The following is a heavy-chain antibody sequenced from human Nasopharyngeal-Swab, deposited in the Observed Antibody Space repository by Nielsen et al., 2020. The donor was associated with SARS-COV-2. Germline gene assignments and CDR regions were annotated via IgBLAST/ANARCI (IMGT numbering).Heavy chain of an antibody. CDR3: ARWDAFGVAATPGFDY. D-gene: IGHD2-15*01. J-gene: IGHJ4*02. Sequence: SETLSLTCTVSGGSISSGSYYWSWIRQPAGKGLEWIGRIYTSGSTNYNPSLKSRVTISVDTSKNQFSLKLSSVTAADTAVYYCARWDAFGVAATPGFDYWGQGTLVTVSS. V-gene: IGHV4-61*02. CDR1: GGSISSGSYY. CDR2: IYTSGST.